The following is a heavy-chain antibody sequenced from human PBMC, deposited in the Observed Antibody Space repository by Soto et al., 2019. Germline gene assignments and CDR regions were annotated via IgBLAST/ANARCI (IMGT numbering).Heavy chain of an antibody. J-gene: IGHJ4*02. D-gene: IGHD1-26*01. CDR1: GYSISSSNW. V-gene: IGHV4-28*01. Sequence: QVQLQESGPGLVKPSDTLSLTCAVSGYSISSSNWWGWIRQPPGKGLEWIGYIDYSGTTYYNPSLKSRVTMSVDTSKNQFPLKLTSVTAVDTAVYYCARREIQGPIDYWGQGTLVTVSS. CDR2: IDYSGTT. CDR3: ARREIQGPIDY.